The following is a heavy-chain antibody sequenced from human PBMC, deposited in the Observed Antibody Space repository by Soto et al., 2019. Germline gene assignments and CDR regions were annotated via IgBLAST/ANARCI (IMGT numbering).Heavy chain of an antibody. CDR3: ARHVVHSSGWFSFDY. Sequence: SETLSLPCTVSGGSISSSSYYWGWIRQPPGKGLEWIGSIYYSGGTYYNPSLKSRVTISVDTSKNQFSLKLSSVTAADTAVYYCARHVVHSSGWFSFDYWGQGTLVTVSS. D-gene: IGHD6-19*01. CDR2: IYYSGGT. V-gene: IGHV4-39*01. J-gene: IGHJ4*02. CDR1: GGSISSSSYY.